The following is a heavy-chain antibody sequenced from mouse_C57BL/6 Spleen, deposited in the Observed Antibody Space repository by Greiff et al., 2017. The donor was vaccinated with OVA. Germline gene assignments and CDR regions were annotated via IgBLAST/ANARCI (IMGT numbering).Heavy chain of an antibody. CDR3: ARQGY. V-gene: IGHV1-26*01. J-gene: IGHJ2*01. Sequence: EVQLQQSGPELVKPGASVKISCKASGYTLTDYYMNWVKQSHGKSLEWIGDINPNNGGTSYKQKFKGKATLTVDKSCSKTYEEHGSLTSEDSAVYYYARQGYWGQGTTLTVSS. CDR2: INPNNGGT. CDR1: GYTLTDYY.